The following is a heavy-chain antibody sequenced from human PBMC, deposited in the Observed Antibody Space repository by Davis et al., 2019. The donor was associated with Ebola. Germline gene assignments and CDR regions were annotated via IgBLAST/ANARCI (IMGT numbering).Heavy chain of an antibody. J-gene: IGHJ4*02. Sequence: PGGSLRLSCAASGFTFSSYAMSWVRQAPGKGLEWVSAISGSGGSTYYADSVKGRFTISRDNSKNTLYLQMNSLRAEDTAVYYCAKADCSGGSCYSMDYWGQGTLVTVSS. CDR1: GFTFSSYA. V-gene: IGHV3-23*01. CDR2: ISGSGGST. CDR3: AKADCSGGSCYSMDY. D-gene: IGHD2-15*01.